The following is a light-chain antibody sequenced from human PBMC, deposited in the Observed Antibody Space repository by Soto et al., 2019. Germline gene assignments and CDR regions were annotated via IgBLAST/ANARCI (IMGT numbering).Light chain of an antibody. CDR3: QQRSNWPPGYT. Sequence: LSPGERATLSCRASQSVSSYLAWYQQKPGQAPRLLIYDASNRATGIPARFSGSGSGTDFTLTISSLEPEDFAVYYCQQRSNWPPGYTFGQGTKVDIK. J-gene: IGKJ2*01. CDR2: DAS. V-gene: IGKV3-11*01. CDR1: QSVSSY.